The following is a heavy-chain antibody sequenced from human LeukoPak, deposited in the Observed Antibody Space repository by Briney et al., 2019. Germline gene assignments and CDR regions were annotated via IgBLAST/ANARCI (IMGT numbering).Heavy chain of an antibody. CDR3: GRQYSSGWPWFDP. J-gene: IGHJ5*02. CDR1: GGSISSYY. V-gene: IGHV4-59*05. D-gene: IGHD6-19*01. Sequence: SETLSLTCTVSGGSISSYYWSWIRQPPGKGLEWIGSIYYSGSTYYNPSLKSRVTISVDTSKNQFSLKLTSVTAADAALYYCGRQYSSGWPWFDPWGQGTLVTVSS. CDR2: IYYSGST.